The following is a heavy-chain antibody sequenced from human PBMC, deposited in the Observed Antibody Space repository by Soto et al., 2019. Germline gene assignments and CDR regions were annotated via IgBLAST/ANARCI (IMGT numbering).Heavy chain of an antibody. CDR2: ISWDGGST. J-gene: IGHJ4*02. V-gene: IGHV3-43*01. Sequence: EVQLVESGGVVVQPGGSLRLSCAASGFTFDDYNMHWVRQAPGKGLEWVSLISWDGGSTYYADSVKGRFTICRDNSKNSLYLQMNSLRTEDTALYYCAKDLAVAGYGAFDYWGQGTLVTVSS. CDR1: GFTFDDYN. CDR3: AKDLAVAGYGAFDY. D-gene: IGHD6-19*01.